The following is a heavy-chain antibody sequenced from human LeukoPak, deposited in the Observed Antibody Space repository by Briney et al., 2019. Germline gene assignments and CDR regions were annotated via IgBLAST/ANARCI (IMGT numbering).Heavy chain of an antibody. D-gene: IGHD5-24*01. CDR1: GGSVSSGSYY. V-gene: IGHV4-61*01. J-gene: IGHJ3*02. CDR2: IYYSGST. Sequence: SETLSLTCTVSGGSVSSGSYYWSWIRQPPGKGLEWIGYIYYSGSTNYNPSLKSRVTISVDTSKNQFSLKLSSVTAADTAVYYCARRIRDGYNFADAFDIWGQGTMVTVSS. CDR3: ARRIRDGYNFADAFDI.